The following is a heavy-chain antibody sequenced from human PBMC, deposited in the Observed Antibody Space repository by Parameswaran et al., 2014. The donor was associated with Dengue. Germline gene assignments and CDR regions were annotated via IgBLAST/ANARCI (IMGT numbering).Heavy chain of an antibody. CDR3: ARGRFGELYL. J-gene: IGHJ5*02. V-gene: IGHV1-8*01. CDR2: MNPNIGNT. D-gene: IGHD3-10*01. Sequence: WVRQAPGQGLEWMGWMNPNIGNTGYAQKFQGRVTMTRNTSISTAYMELSSLRSEDTAVYYCARGRFGELYLWGQGTLVTVSS.